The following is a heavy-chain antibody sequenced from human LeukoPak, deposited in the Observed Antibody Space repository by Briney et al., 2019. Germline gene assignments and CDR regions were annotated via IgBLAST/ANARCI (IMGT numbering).Heavy chain of an antibody. Sequence: SQTLSLTCAISGDSVSGSSVAWNWIRQSPSRGLEWLGRTYYRSKWLVDYAESLKGRITINADTSKNQLSLQLHSVTPEDTAIYYCTRFYDNTSFDYGGRGTLVTVSS. D-gene: IGHD3-16*01. CDR2: TYYRSKWLV. J-gene: IGHJ4*02. CDR3: TRFYDNTSFDY. V-gene: IGHV6-1*01. CDR1: GDSVSGSSVA.